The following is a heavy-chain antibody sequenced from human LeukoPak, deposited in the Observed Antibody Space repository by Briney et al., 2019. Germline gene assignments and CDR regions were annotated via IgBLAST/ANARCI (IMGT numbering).Heavy chain of an antibody. CDR1: GFTFDDYA. CDR3: ASDIAAHFQH. V-gene: IGHV3-9*01. Sequence: GGSLRLSCAASGFTFDDYAMHWVRQGPGKGLEWVSGISWNSGSIGYADSVKGRFTISRDNAKNSLYLQMNSLRAEDTAVYYCASDIAAHFQHWGQGTLVTVSS. D-gene: IGHD6-6*01. J-gene: IGHJ1*01. CDR2: ISWNSGSI.